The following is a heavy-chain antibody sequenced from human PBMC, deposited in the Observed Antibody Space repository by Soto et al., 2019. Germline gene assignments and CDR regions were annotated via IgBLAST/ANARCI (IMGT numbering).Heavy chain of an antibody. V-gene: IGHV3-15*07. D-gene: IGHD2-15*01. CDR1: GFTFSNAW. Sequence: EVQLVESGGGLVKPGGSLRLSCAASGFTFSNAWMNWVRQAPGKGLEWVARIKSKTDGGTTDYAAPVKGRFTISRDDSKNTLYLQMNSLKTEDTAVYYCTTDQRLVVVVAARLHAFDIWGQGTMVTVSS. J-gene: IGHJ3*02. CDR3: TTDQRLVVVVAARLHAFDI. CDR2: IKSKTDGGTT.